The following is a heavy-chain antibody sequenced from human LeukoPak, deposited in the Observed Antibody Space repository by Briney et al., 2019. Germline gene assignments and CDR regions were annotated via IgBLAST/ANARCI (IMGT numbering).Heavy chain of an antibody. CDR1: GYTFTGYY. V-gene: IGHV1-2*02. J-gene: IGHJ6*02. D-gene: IGHD1-14*01. CDR2: INPNSGGT. Sequence: GASVKVSCKASGYTFTGYYTHWVRQAPGQGLEWMGWINPNSGGTNYAQKFQGRVTMTRDTSISTAYMELSRLRSDDTAVYYCARGLPVPYYYYGMDVWGQGTTVTVSS. CDR3: ARGLPVPYYYYGMDV.